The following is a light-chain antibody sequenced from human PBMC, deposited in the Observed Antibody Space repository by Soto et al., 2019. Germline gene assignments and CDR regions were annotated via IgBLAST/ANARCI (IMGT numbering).Light chain of an antibody. CDR1: QSVSSSY. Sequence: EIVLTQSPGTLSFSPGERDKLYCSRSQSVSSSYLVWHQQKPGQAPRLLIYGASTRATGIPARFSGSGSGTEFTLTISSLQSEDFAVYYCQQFHNWPPITFGQGTRLEIK. CDR2: GAS. CDR3: QQFHNWPPIT. J-gene: IGKJ5*01. V-gene: IGKV3-15*01.